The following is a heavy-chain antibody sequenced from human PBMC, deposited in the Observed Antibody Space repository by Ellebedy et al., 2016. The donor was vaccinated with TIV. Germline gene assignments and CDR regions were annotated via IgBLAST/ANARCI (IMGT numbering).Heavy chain of an antibody. CDR3: ARFSGSYGGFDY. J-gene: IGHJ4*02. Sequence: GESLKISCQGSGYNFASYWISWVRQVPGRGLEAMGRIDPSDAYTNYSPSFQGHVTISADKSISTAYLQLNSLKASDTAFYYCARFSGSYGGFDYWGQGTQVTVSS. CDR1: GYNFASYW. V-gene: IGHV5-10-1*01. D-gene: IGHD1-26*01. CDR2: IDPSDAYT.